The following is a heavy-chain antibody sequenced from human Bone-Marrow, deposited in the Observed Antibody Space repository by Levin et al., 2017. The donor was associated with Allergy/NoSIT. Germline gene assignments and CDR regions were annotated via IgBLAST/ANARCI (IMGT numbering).Heavy chain of an antibody. CDR2: IFHTGDT. V-gene: IGHV4-59*08. J-gene: IGHJ4*02. Sequence: GSLRLSCTVSVGSITGYYWSWIRRPPGKGLEWMGNIFHTGDTNYNPSLKSRLTMSVDTSKSQFSLTLKSVTAADTAVYFCARIDFVETSFDFWGQGSLVTVSS. CDR1: VGSITGYY. CDR3: ARIDFVETSFDF. D-gene: IGHD3-16*02.